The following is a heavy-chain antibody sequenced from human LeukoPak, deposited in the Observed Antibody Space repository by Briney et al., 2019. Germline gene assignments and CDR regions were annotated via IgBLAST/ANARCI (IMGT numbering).Heavy chain of an antibody. Sequence: GASVKVSCKASGYTFTSYGISWVRQAPGQGLEWMEWISAYNGNTNYAQKLQGRVTMTTDTSTSTAYMELRSLRSDDTAVYYCARGRGQRLDGYNFDGAFDIWGQGTMVTASS. CDR3: ARGRGQRLDGYNFDGAFDI. V-gene: IGHV1-18*01. CDR1: GYTFTSYG. CDR2: ISAYNGNT. J-gene: IGHJ3*02. D-gene: IGHD5-24*01.